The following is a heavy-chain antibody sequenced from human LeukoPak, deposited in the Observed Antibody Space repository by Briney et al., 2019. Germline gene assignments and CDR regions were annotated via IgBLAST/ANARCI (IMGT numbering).Heavy chain of an antibody. V-gene: IGHV4-39*01. J-gene: IGHJ4*02. D-gene: IGHD2-2*01. Sequence: SETLSLTCTVSGGSVSTSSYYWGWIRQPPGKGLEWIGTIYYSGSTYYNPSLTSRVTISVDTSKSQFSLKLSSVTASDTAVYYCARRDGRYQPTDYWGRGTLVTVSS. CDR3: ARRDGRYQPTDY. CDR1: GGSVSTSSYY. CDR2: IYYSGST.